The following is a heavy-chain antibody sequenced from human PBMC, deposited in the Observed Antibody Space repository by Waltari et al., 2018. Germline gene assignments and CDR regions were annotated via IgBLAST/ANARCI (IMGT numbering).Heavy chain of an antibody. J-gene: IGHJ4*02. CDR3: ATDDPGGSSWYYFDY. Sequence: QVQLVQSGAEVKKPGASVKVSCKVSGYTLTELSMHWVRQAPGKGHEWMGGCEPEDGETIYAQEFQGRVTMTEDTSTDTAYMELSSLRSEDTAVYYCATDDPGGSSWYYFDYWGQGTLVTVSS. CDR2: CEPEDGET. V-gene: IGHV1-24*01. D-gene: IGHD6-13*01. CDR1: GYTLTELS.